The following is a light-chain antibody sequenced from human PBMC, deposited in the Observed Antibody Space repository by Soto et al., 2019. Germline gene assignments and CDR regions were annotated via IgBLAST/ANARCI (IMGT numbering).Light chain of an antibody. J-gene: IGKJ4*01. Sequence: DLQMTQSPSSLSASVGDRVTITCRASQSISSYLNWYQQKPGKAPKLLIYAASSLHSGVPSRFSGCGSGTDFTLTISSLQPEDFATYYCQQSYSTPLTFGGGPKVEIK. CDR3: QQSYSTPLT. V-gene: IGKV1-39*01. CDR2: AAS. CDR1: QSISSY.